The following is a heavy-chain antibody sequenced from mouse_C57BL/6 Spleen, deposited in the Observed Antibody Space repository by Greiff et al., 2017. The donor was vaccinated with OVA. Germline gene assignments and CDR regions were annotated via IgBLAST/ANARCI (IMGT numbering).Heavy chain of an antibody. CDR3: ARGGFSSGAMDY. Sequence: VQLQQPGAELVMPGASVKLSCKASGYTFTSYWMHWVKQRPGQGLEWIGEIDPSDSYTNYNQKFKGKSTLTVDKSSSTAYMQLSSLTSEDAAVYYGARGGFSSGAMDYWGQGTSVTVSS. D-gene: IGHD3-1*01. CDR1: GYTFTSYW. V-gene: IGHV1-69*01. CDR2: IDPSDSYT. J-gene: IGHJ4*01.